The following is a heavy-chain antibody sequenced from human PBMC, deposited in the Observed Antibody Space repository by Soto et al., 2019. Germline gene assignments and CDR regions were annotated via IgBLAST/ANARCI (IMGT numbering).Heavy chain of an antibody. CDR1: GGSISSYY. CDR2: IYYSGST. J-gene: IGHJ6*02. D-gene: IGHD6-6*01. CDR3: ARVGGQLVPTGYYYYYGVDV. Sequence: PSETLSLTCTVSGGSISSYYWSWIRQPPGKGLEWIGYIYYSGSTNYNPSLKSRVTISVDTSKNQFSLKLSSVTAADTAMYYCARVGGQLVPTGYYYYYGVDVWGQGTTVTVSS. V-gene: IGHV4-59*01.